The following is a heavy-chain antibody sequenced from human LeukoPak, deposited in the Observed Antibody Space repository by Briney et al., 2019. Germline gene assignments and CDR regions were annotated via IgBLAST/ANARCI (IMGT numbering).Heavy chain of an antibody. J-gene: IGHJ5*02. CDR3: AREASPTLLWFGENWFDP. D-gene: IGHD3-10*01. CDR1: GGSISSGGYY. V-gene: IGHV4-30-4*01. CDR2: IYYSGST. Sequence: SETLSLTCTVSGGSISSGGYYWSWIRQPPGKGLEWIGYIYYSGSTYYNPSLKSRVTISVDTSKNQFSLKLSSVTAADTAVYYCAREASPTLLWFGENWFDPWGQGTLVTVSS.